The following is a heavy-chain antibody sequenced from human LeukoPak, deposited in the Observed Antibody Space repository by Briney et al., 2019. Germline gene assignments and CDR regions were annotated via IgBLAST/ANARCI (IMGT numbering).Heavy chain of an antibody. Sequence: GGSLRLSCAASGFIFSNYWMHWVRRAPGKGLVWVSLIHSDGGTTNYADSVKGRFTISRDNAKNTLYLQMNSLRVEDTAVYYCARDTYSIAEWGQGTLVTVSS. V-gene: IGHV3-74*01. CDR3: ARDTYSIAE. CDR1: GFIFSNYW. D-gene: IGHD1-26*01. J-gene: IGHJ4*02. CDR2: IHSDGGTT.